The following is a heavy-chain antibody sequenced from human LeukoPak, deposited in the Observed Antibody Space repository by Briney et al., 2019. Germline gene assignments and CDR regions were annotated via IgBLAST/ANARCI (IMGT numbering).Heavy chain of an antibody. CDR3: AAESMVREGIDY. Sequence: ASVKVSCKASGGTFSSYAISWVRQAPGQGLEWMGGIIPIFGTANYAQKFQGRVTITADESTSTAYMELSSLRSEDTAVYYCAAESMVREGIDYWGQGTLVTVSS. D-gene: IGHD3-10*01. J-gene: IGHJ4*02. V-gene: IGHV1-69*13. CDR1: GGTFSSYA. CDR2: IIPIFGTA.